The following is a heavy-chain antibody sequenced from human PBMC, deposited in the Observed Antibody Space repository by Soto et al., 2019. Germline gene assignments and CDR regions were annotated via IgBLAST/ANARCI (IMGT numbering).Heavy chain of an antibody. D-gene: IGHD2-15*01. CDR3: ASDSHCDGGNCPMGGFDM. V-gene: IGHV5-51*03. J-gene: IGHJ3*02. Sequence: PGESLKISCKATGNVFGIHWDAWLRQMREKRQEWVGIIYPGNTNTMYSPSFQGQVTISADTALSTTYLQWDTLKPSDTAIYFCASDSHCDGGNCPMGGFDMWGQGTMVTVSS. CDR1: GNVFGIHW. CDR2: IYPGNTNT.